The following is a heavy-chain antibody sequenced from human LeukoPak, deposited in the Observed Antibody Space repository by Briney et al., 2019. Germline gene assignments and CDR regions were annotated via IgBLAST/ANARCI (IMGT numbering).Heavy chain of an antibody. D-gene: IGHD4-17*01. Sequence: PSETLSLTCTVSGGSISSSSYYWGWIRQPPGKGLEWIGSIHYSGSTYHNPSLKSRVTISVDTSKNQFSLKLSSVTAADTAVYYCARDSSYGDYYWYFDLWGRGTLVTVSS. J-gene: IGHJ2*01. CDR2: IHYSGST. CDR3: ARDSSYGDYYWYFDL. V-gene: IGHV4-39*07. CDR1: GGSISSSSYY.